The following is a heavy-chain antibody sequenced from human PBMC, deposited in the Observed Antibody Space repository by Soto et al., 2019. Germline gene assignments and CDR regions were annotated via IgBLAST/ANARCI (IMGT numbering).Heavy chain of an antibody. Sequence: PSETLSLTCTVSGGSISSGGYYWSWIRQHPGKGLEWIGYIYYSGSTYYNPSLKSRVTISVDTSKNQFSLKLSSVTAADTAVYYCARGQEYYDILTGYYSPYYFDYWGQGTLVTVSS. CDR3: ARGQEYYDILTGYYSPYYFDY. D-gene: IGHD3-9*01. CDR1: GGSISSGGYY. J-gene: IGHJ4*02. CDR2: IYYSGST. V-gene: IGHV4-31*03.